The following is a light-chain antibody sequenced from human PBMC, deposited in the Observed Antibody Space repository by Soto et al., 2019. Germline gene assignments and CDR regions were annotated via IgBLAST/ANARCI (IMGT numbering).Light chain of an antibody. Sequence: QSVLTQPPSVSAAPGQKVTISCSGSSSNIGNNYVSWYQHLPGTAPKLLIHDNNKRPSGIPDRFSGSKSGTSATLGITGLQTGVEADYYCATWDSSLSAAGFGPGTKVTVL. CDR3: ATWDSSLSAAG. V-gene: IGLV1-51*01. CDR2: DNN. CDR1: SSNIGNNY. J-gene: IGLJ1*01.